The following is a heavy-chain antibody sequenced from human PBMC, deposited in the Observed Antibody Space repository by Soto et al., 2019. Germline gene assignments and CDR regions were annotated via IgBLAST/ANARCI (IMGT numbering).Heavy chain of an antibody. V-gene: IGHV1-69*08. D-gene: IGHD3-16*01. CDR3: ARGLGGRMDD. CDR1: GTIFSSYT. CDR2: IIPILGDT. J-gene: IGHJ6*02. Sequence: QVQLVQSGAEVKKHGSSVRVSCKASGTIFSSYTISWVRQAPGQGLEWMGRIIPILGDTNSAQKFQGRVTLTADKSTNTAYMELNSRRLEDTALYYCARGLGGRMDDWGQGTTVTVSS.